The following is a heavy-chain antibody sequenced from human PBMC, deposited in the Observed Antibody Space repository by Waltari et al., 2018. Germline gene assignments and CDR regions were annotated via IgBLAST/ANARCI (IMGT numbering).Heavy chain of an antibody. CDR2: ISSTGNTM. J-gene: IGHJ3*02. CDR3: AREASDWYLDI. CDR1: GFSFNSYE. V-gene: IGHV3-48*03. D-gene: IGHD6-19*01. Sequence: EVQVVESGGGLVQPGGSLRLACAASGFSFNSYEMTWVRQAPGGGLEWISVISSTGNTMYYRDSVKGRFTISRDNAKNSLYLQMNSLRAEDTAVYYCAREASDWYLDIWGQGTMVTVAS.